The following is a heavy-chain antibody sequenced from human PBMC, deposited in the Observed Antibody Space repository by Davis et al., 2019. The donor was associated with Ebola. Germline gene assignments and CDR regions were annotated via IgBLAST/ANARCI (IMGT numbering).Heavy chain of an antibody. Sequence: GESLKISCAASGFTFSSYGMHWVRQAPGKGLEWVAVISYDGSNKYYADSVKGRFTISRDNAKNSLYLQMNSLRAEDTAVYYCAKDGLGLGAHFDSWGQGTLVIVSS. V-gene: IGHV3-30*18. J-gene: IGHJ4*02. CDR3: AKDGLGLGAHFDS. D-gene: IGHD3/OR15-3a*01. CDR2: ISYDGSNK. CDR1: GFTFSSYG.